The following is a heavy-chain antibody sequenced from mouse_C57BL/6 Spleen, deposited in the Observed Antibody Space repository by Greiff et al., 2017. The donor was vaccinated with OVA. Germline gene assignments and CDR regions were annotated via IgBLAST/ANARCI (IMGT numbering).Heavy chain of an antibody. Sequence: QVQLQQSGAELARPGASVKLSCTASGYTFPSYCISWVKQRTGQGLEWIGEIYPRSGNTYYIAKFKGKATLPADKSTSTAYLELRRLTSEDSAVYFCARSGDSAWFAYWGQGTLVTVSA. V-gene: IGHV1-81*01. CDR2: IYPRSGNT. D-gene: IGHD3-1*01. J-gene: IGHJ3*01. CDR1: GYTFPSYC. CDR3: ARSGDSAWFAY.